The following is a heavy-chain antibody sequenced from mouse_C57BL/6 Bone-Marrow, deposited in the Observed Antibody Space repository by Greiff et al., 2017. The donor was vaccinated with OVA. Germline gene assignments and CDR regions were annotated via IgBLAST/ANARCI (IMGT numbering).Heavy chain of an antibody. J-gene: IGHJ2*01. CDR3: ALVFPGDYFDY. V-gene: IGHV1-19*01. CDR1: GYTFTDYY. Sequence: EVQLQQSGPVLVKPGASVKMSCKASGYTFTDYYMNWVKQSHGKSLEWIGVINPYNGGTSYNQKFKGKATLTVDKSSSTAYMELNSLTSEDSAVYYCALVFPGDYFDYWGQGTTLTVSS. CDR2: INPYNGGT.